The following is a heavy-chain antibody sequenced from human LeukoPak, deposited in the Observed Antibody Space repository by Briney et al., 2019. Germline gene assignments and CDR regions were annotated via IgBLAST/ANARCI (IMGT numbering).Heavy chain of an antibody. CDR3: AQAGRRITMVRGALGAFDP. V-gene: IGHV4-59*01. Sequence: SETLSLTCTVSGGSISSYYWSWIRQPPGKGLEWIGYIYYSGSTNYNPSLKSRVTISVDTSKNPFTLKLSSVTAADTAVYYCAQAGRRITMVRGALGAFDPWGQGTLVTVSS. J-gene: IGHJ5*02. CDR1: GGSISSYY. CDR2: IYYSGST. D-gene: IGHD3-10*01.